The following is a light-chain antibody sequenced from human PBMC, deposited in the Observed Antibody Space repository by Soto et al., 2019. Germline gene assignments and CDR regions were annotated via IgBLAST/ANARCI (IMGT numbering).Light chain of an antibody. J-gene: IGKJ4*01. CDR1: QDISSY. V-gene: IGKV1-9*01. Sequence: IQLTQSPSSLSASEGDRVTITCRASQDISSYLAWYQQKPGKAPNLLIYAASTLQSGVPSRFSASGVGTDFTLTISSLQAEDFATYYCQQVRSYPSTFGGGTKVDI. CDR2: AAS. CDR3: QQVRSYPST.